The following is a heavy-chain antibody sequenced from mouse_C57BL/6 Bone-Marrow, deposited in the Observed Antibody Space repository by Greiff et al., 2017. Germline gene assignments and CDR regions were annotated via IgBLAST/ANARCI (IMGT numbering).Heavy chain of an antibody. Sequence: SGAELVKPGASVKLSCKASGYTFTSYWMHWVKQRPGQGLEWIGMIHPNSGSTNYNEKFKSKATLTVDKSSSTAYMQLSSLTSEDSAVYYCARPLRWYFDVWGTGTTVTVSA. D-gene: IGHD1-1*01. V-gene: IGHV1-64*01. CDR1: GYTFTSYW. CDR3: ARPLRWYFDV. CDR2: IHPNSGST. J-gene: IGHJ1*03.